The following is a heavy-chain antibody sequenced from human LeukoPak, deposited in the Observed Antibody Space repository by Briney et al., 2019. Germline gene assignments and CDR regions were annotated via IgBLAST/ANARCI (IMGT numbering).Heavy chain of an antibody. CDR3: ARGEALRQNYGMDV. CDR2: IYFSGST. CDR1: GGSINGYY. V-gene: IGHV4-59*01. J-gene: IGHJ6*02. Sequence: SETPSLTCTVSGGSINGYYWNWIRQPPGKGPEWIGYIYFSGSTNYNPSLQSRVTISVDTSKNQFSLKLNSVTAADTAVYFCARGEALRQNYGMDVWGQGTTVTVSS.